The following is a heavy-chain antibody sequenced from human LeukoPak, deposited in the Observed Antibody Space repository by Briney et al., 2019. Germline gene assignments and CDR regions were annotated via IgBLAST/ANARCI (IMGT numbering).Heavy chain of an antibody. CDR1: GGSISSGSYY. CDR2: IYTSGST. V-gene: IGHV4-61*02. CDR3: ARVAEVGATGY. D-gene: IGHD1-26*01. J-gene: IGHJ4*02. Sequence: SETLSLTCTVSGGSISSGSYYWSWIRQPAGKGLEWIGRIYTSGSTNYNPSLKSRVTISVDTSKNQFSLKLSSVTAADTAVYYCARVAEVGATGYWGQGTLVTVSS.